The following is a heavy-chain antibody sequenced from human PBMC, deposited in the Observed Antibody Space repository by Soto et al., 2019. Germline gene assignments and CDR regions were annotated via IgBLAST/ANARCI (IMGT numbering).Heavy chain of an antibody. CDR1: GYTFTSYG. CDR3: ARVPMITFGGVIVSKGPFDY. D-gene: IGHD3-16*02. V-gene: IGHV1-18*01. J-gene: IGHJ4*02. Sequence: ASVKVSCKASGYTFTSYGISWVRQAPGQGLEWMGWISAYNGNTNYAQKLQGRVTMTTDTSTSTAYMELRSLRSDDTAVYYCARVPMITFGGVIVSKGPFDYWGQGTLVTASS. CDR2: ISAYNGNT.